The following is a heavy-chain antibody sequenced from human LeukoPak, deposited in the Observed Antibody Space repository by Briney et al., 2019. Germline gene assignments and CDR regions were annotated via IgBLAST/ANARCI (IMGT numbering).Heavy chain of an antibody. CDR3: ARGWGRYCSSTSCRTGYYYYYGMDV. Sequence: SETLSLTCAVYGGSFSGYYWSWIRQPPGKGLEWIGEINHSGSTNYNPSLQSRVTISVDTSKNQFSLKLSSVTAADTAVYYCARGWGRYCSSTSCRTGYYYYYGMDVWGQGTTVTVSS. CDR1: GGSFSGYY. CDR2: INHSGST. V-gene: IGHV4-34*01. D-gene: IGHD2-2*01. J-gene: IGHJ6*02.